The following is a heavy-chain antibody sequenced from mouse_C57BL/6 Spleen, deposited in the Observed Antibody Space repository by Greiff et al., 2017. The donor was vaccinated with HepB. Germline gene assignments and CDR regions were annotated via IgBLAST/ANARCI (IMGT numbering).Heavy chain of an antibody. CDR1: GFTFSSYG. CDR3: ARREGNYADY. V-gene: IGHV5-6*02. CDR2: ISSGGSYT. Sequence: EVMLVESGGDLVKPGGSLKLSCAASGFTFSSYGMSWVRQTPDKRLEWVATISSGGSYTYYPDSVKGRFTISRDNAKNTLYLQMSSLKSEDTAMYYCARREGNYADYWGQGTTLTVSS. J-gene: IGHJ2*01. D-gene: IGHD2-1*01.